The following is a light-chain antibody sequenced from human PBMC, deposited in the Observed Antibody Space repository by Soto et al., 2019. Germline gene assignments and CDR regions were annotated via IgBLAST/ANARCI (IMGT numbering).Light chain of an antibody. J-gene: IGLJ1*01. CDR1: SSDVGSYKF. Sequence: QSVLPQPASVSESPGQSITISCTGTSSDVGSYKFVSWYQHHPGKAPKLMIYEGSKRPSGVSDRFSGSKSGNTASLTISGLQADDEADYYCCSYAGSTNVFGTGTKVTVL. CDR2: EGS. CDR3: CSYAGSTNV. V-gene: IGLV2-23*03.